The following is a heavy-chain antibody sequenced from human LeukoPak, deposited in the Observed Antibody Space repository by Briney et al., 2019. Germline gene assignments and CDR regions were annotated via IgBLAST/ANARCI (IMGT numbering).Heavy chain of an antibody. CDR1: GFTFSGSA. V-gene: IGHV3-73*01. Sequence: GGSLRLSCAASGFTFSGSAMHWVRQASGKGLEWVGRIRSKANSYATAYAASVKGRFTISRDDSKNTAYLQMNSLRAEDTAVYYCATRVRDFDYWGQGTLVTVSS. D-gene: IGHD3-10*01. CDR2: IRSKANSYAT. CDR3: ATRVRDFDY. J-gene: IGHJ4*02.